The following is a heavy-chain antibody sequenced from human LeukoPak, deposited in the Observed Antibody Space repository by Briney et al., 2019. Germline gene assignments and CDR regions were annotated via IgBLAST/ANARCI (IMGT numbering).Heavy chain of an antibody. CDR2: ISPSGTDI. D-gene: IGHD4-23*01. Sequence: GSLRLSCAVSGFTFSDTYMTWIRQAPGKGLESLSYISPSGTDISYADSVKGRFTISRDNAKNSLYLQMNSLRAEDTAVYYCARVDYGGFDYWGQGTLVTFSS. V-gene: IGHV3-11*04. J-gene: IGHJ4*02. CDR3: ARVDYGGFDY. CDR1: GFTFSDTY.